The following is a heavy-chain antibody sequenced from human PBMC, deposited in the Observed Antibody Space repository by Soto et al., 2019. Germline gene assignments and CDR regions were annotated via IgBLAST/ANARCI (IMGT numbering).Heavy chain of an antibody. Sequence: EVRLVESGGGSVKPEGPLRLSCTASGLRLSDGWMNWVRQTLGKGLEWVGRIKSMADGGTVDYAAPVNGRFTISRDDSRNMLYLQMNNLRADDTGIYYCTRRPKARDAGVDPLAYWGQGALVTISS. CDR3: TRRPKARDAGVDPLAY. CDR1: GLRLSDGW. D-gene: IGHD3-10*01. J-gene: IGHJ4*02. CDR2: IKSMADGGTV. V-gene: IGHV3-15*07.